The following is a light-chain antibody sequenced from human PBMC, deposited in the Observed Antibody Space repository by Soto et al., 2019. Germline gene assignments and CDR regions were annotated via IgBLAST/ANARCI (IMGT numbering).Light chain of an antibody. CDR1: SSDVGGYNY. V-gene: IGLV2-14*01. CDR2: DVT. Sequence: QSALTQPASVSGSPGQSITISCIGTSSDVGGYNYVSWYQQRPGKAPKLMIYDVTNRPSGVSNRFSGSKSGNTASLTISGLQTEDEADYYCSSYTGSSAPVVFGGGTKLTVL. J-gene: IGLJ2*01. CDR3: SSYTGSSAPVV.